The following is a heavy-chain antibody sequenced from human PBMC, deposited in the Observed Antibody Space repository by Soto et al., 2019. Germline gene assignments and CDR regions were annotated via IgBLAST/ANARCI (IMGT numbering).Heavy chain of an antibody. J-gene: IGHJ5*02. V-gene: IGHV3-23*01. D-gene: IGHD2-2*01. CDR3: AKGVVPAANSLYNWFDP. Sequence: GGSLRLSCAASGFTFSSYAMSWVRQAPGKGLEWVSAISGSGGSTYYADSVKGRFTISRDNSKNTLYLQMNSLGAEDTAVYYCAKGVVPAANSLYNWFDPWGQGTLVTVSS. CDR1: GFTFSSYA. CDR2: ISGSGGST.